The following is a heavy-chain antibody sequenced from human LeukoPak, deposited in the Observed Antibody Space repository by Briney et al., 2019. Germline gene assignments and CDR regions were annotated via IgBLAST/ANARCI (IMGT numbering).Heavy chain of an antibody. CDR1: GYTFTSYG. D-gene: IGHD2-2*01. V-gene: IGHV1-18*01. J-gene: IGHJ4*02. CDR2: ISAYNGNT. Sequence: ASVKVSCKASGYTFTSYGISWVRQAPGQGLAWMGWISAYNGNTNYAQKLQGRVTMTTDTSTSTAYMELRSLRSDDTAVYYCARLGYCSSTSCSGPSDYWGQGTLVTVSS. CDR3: ARLGYCSSTSCSGPSDY.